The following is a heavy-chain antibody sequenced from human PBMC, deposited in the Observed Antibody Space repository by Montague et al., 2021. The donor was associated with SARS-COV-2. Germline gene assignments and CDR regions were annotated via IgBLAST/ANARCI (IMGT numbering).Heavy chain of an antibody. Sequence: SETLSLTCAVYGVSFSDHFWCWIRQPPGKGLEWIGEINHSGRTTYSPSLRFRVSMSIDTSKNQFSLHLRSLTAADAAVYYCARVNYGEVDYWSPGTLVTVSS. CDR2: INHSGRT. CDR1: GVSFSDHF. CDR3: ARVNYGEVDY. V-gene: IGHV4-34*01. J-gene: IGHJ4*02. D-gene: IGHD4-17*01.